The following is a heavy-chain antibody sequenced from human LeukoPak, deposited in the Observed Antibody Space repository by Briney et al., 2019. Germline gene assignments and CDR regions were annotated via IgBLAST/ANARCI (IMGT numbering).Heavy chain of an antibody. V-gene: IGHV3-48*03. CDR3: ARDLAPTIAVAGRDY. Sequence: GGSLRLSCAASGFTFSSYEMNWVRQAPGKGLEWVSYISSSGCTIYYADSVKGRFTISRDNAKNSLYLQMNSLRAEDTAVYYCARDLAPTIAVAGRDYWGQGTLVTVSS. J-gene: IGHJ4*02. CDR2: ISSSGCTI. CDR1: GFTFSSYE. D-gene: IGHD6-19*01.